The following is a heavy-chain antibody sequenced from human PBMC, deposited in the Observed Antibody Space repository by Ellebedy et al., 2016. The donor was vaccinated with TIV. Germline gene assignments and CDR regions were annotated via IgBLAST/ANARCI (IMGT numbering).Heavy chain of an antibody. Sequence: GGSLRLSCAASGFTVSNSYMNWVRQAPGKGLEWVSGISAGGNTYYADSVKGRFTISRDNAKNTLYLQMNSLGAEDTAVYYCARDLTGTYYGRFDSWGQGTLVTVSS. D-gene: IGHD4-17*01. J-gene: IGHJ4*02. CDR1: GFTVSNSY. V-gene: IGHV3-53*01. CDR3: ARDLTGTYYGRFDS. CDR2: ISAGGNT.